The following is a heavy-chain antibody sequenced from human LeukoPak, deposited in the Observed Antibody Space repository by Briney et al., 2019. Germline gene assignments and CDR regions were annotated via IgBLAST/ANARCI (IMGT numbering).Heavy chain of an antibody. CDR1: GYTFTSYG. D-gene: IGHD2-2*01. V-gene: IGHV1-8*02. J-gene: IGHJ4*02. CDR2: MNPNSGNT. CDR3: ARVSSTSCCGSK. Sequence: ASVKVSCKASGYTFTSYGISWVRQAPGQGLEWMGWMNPNSGNTGYAQKFQGRVTMTRNTSISTAYMELSSLRSEDTAVYYCARVSSTSCCGSKWGQGTLVTVSS.